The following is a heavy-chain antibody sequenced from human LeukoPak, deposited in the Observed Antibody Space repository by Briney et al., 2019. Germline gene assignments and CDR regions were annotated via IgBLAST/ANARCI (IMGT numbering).Heavy chain of an antibody. V-gene: IGHV1-69*05. J-gene: IGHJ6*03. CDR3: ALVVADRDYYYMDV. Sequence: SVKVSCKASGGTVSSYAISWVRQAPGQGLEWMGRIIPIFGTANYAQKFQGRVTITTDESTSTAYMELSSLRSEDTAVYYCALVVADRDYYYMDVWGKGTTVTVSS. CDR2: IIPIFGTA. CDR1: GGTVSSYA. D-gene: IGHD2-15*01.